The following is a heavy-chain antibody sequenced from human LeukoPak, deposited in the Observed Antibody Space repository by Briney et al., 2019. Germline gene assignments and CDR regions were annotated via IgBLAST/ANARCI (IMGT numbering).Heavy chain of an antibody. D-gene: IGHD2-2*02. Sequence: ASVKVSCKASGYTFTGYYMHWVRQAPGQGLEWMGWINPNSGGTNYAQKFQGRVTMTRDTSISTAYMELSSLRSEDTAVYYCATRGMPAAIRGYYYYYMDVWGKGTTVTVSS. CDR3: ATRGMPAAIRGYYYYYMDV. CDR1: GYTFTGYY. J-gene: IGHJ6*03. V-gene: IGHV1-2*02. CDR2: INPNSGGT.